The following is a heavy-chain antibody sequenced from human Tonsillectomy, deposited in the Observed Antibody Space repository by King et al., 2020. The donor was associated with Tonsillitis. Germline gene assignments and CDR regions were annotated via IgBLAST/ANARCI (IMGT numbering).Heavy chain of an antibody. V-gene: IGHV4-39*01. Sequence: QLQESGPGLVKPSETLSLTCTVSGGSISSSSYYWGWIRQPPGKGLEWIGSIYYSGSTYYNPSLKSRVTISVDTSKNQFSLKLSSVTAADTAVYYCARSYDSSGYYYSYYYGMDVWGQGTTVTVSS. D-gene: IGHD3-22*01. J-gene: IGHJ6*02. CDR3: ARSYDSSGYYYSYYYGMDV. CDR1: GGSISSSSYY. CDR2: IYYSGST.